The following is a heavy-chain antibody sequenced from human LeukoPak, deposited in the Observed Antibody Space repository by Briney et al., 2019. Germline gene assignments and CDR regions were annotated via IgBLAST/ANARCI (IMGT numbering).Heavy chain of an antibody. V-gene: IGHV4-39*07. CDR3: ARVFWYYFDY. CDR2: IYYSGST. J-gene: IGHJ4*02. CDR1: GASFSSSTYY. D-gene: IGHD2-8*02. Sequence: KPSETLSLTCTVSGASFSSSTYYWGWIRQPPGKGLEWIGSIYYSGSTYYNPSLKSRVTISVDTSKNQFSLKLSSVTAADTAVYYCARVFWYYFDYWGQGTLVTVSS.